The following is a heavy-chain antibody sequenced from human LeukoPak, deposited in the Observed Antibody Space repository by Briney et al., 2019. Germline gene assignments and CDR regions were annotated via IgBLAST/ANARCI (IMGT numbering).Heavy chain of an antibody. CDR3: ARDQTGDFDY. Sequence: KSSETLSLTCTVSGGFISSYYWSWIRQPPGKGLEWIGYIYYSGSTNYNPSLKSRVTISVDTSKNQFSLKLSSVTAADTAVYYCARDQTGDFDYWGQGALVTVSS. V-gene: IGHV4-59*01. CDR1: GGFISSYY. D-gene: IGHD7-27*01. J-gene: IGHJ4*02. CDR2: IYYSGST.